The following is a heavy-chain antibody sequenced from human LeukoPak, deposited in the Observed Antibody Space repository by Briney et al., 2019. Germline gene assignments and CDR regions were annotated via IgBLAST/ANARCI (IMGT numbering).Heavy chain of an antibody. V-gene: IGHV3-7*01. CDR2: VGEDGGET. J-gene: IGHJ6*02. Sequence: PGRSLTLPYAPSVFTFNNYWMTWVRQARGKGVEWVGNVGEDGGETNYVDYVKGRFAISRNNPKNILYVQMNNMRAEEAAVYYCGGNVMDVWGQGTKVTVSS. CDR3: GGNVMDV. D-gene: IGHD2-8*01. CDR1: VFTFNNYW.